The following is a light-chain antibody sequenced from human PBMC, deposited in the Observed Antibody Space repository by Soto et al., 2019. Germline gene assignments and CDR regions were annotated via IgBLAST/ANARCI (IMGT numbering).Light chain of an antibody. CDR2: EVS. CDR1: SSDVGGYNY. CDR3: SSYAGSNNLI. Sequence: QSVLTQPPSASGSPGQSVTISCTGTSSDVGGYNYVSWYQQHPGKAPKLMIYEVSKRPSGVPDRFSGSKSGSTASLTVSGLQAEDEADYYCSSYAGSNNLIFGGGTKFTVL. V-gene: IGLV2-8*01. J-gene: IGLJ2*01.